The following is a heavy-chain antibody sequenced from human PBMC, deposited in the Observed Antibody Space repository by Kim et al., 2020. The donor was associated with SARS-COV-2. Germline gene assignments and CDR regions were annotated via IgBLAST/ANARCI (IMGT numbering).Heavy chain of an antibody. V-gene: IGHV3-30*02. Sequence: VTGRFTISRDNSENTLYLQMNSLGAEDTAVYYCAKDQFYYDSSGYPYYFDYWGQGTLVTVSS. D-gene: IGHD3-22*01. J-gene: IGHJ4*02. CDR3: AKDQFYYDSSGYPYYFDY.